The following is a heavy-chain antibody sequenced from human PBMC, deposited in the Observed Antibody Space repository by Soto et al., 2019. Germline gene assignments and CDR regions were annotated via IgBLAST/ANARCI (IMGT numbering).Heavy chain of an antibody. D-gene: IGHD2-21*01. CDR1: GGSIRSSY. CDR3: ARASIPKAHFDY. CDR2: MHSTGSA. V-gene: IGHV4-4*07. J-gene: IGHJ4*02. Sequence: QMQLRESGPGLVRPSETLSLTCTGSGGSIRSSYWIWIRQPAGKGLEWIGRMHSTGSATYNPSLKSLVTISIGTSTVQVSLRLPSVTAADTVLYFCARASIPKAHFDYWGQVTLFTVAS.